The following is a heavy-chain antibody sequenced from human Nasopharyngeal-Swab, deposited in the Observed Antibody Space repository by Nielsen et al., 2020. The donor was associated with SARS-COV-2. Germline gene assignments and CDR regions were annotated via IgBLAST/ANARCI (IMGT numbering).Heavy chain of an antibody. D-gene: IGHD3-10*01. CDR2: IIPIFGTA. CDR3: AKDYYGSGGAYYFDY. J-gene: IGHJ4*02. V-gene: IGHV1-69*13. Sequence: SVKVSCKASGGTFSSYAISWVRQAPGQGLEWMGGIIPIFGTANYAQKFQGRVTITADESTSTAYMELSSLRSEDTAVYYCAKDYYGSGGAYYFDYWGQGTLVTVSS. CDR1: GGTFSSYA.